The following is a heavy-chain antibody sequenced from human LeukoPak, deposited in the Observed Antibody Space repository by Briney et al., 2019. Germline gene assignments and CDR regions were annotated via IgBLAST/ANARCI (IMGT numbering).Heavy chain of an antibody. CDR2: INSDGSDI. D-gene: IGHD2-2*01. CDR1: GFTFGIYW. J-gene: IGHJ5*02. Sequence: GGSLRLSCAASGFTFGIYWMHWVRQAPGKGLVWVSRINSDGSDIDYADSVKGRFTISRDNAKNTLYLQMNSLRAEDTAVYYCARGGYCSSTSCYWFDPWGQGTLVTVSS. V-gene: IGHV3-74*01. CDR3: ARGGYCSSTSCYWFDP.